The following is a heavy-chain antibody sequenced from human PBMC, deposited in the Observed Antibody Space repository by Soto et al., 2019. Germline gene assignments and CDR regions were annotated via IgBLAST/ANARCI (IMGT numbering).Heavy chain of an antibody. CDR3: AKEGLTYYDFWSGPDAFDI. J-gene: IGHJ3*02. CDR1: GFTFSSYG. Sequence: GGSLRLSCAASGFTFSSYGMHWVRQAPGKGLEWAAVISYDGSNKYYADSVKGRFTISRDNSENTLYLQMNSLRAEDTAVYYCAKEGLTYYDFWSGPDAFDIWGQGTMVTVSS. V-gene: IGHV3-30*18. CDR2: ISYDGSNK. D-gene: IGHD3-3*01.